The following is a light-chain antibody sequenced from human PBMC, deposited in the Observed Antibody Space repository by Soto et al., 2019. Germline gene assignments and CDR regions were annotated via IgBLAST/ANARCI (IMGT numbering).Light chain of an antibody. CDR1: QSVSSN. CDR3: QQYNNWPGT. J-gene: IGKJ1*01. CDR2: GAS. V-gene: IGKV3-15*01. Sequence: EVVLTQSPGTLSLSPGERATLSCRASQSVSSNYLAWYQQRPGQAPRLLIYGASSRATGIPARFSGSGSGTEFTLTISSLQSEDFAVYYCQQYNNWPGTFGQGTKVDI.